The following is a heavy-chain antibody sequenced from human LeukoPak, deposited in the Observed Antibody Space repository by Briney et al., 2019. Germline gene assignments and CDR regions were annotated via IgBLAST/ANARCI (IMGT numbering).Heavy chain of an antibody. V-gene: IGHV3-23*01. Sequence: PGGSLRLSCAASGFTLSNYAMSWVRQAPGKGLEWVSAISGSGGSTYYADSVKGRFTISRDNSKNTLYLQMNSLRAEDTAVYYCAKDAPCTSTSCYVAGDFDYWGQGTLVTVSS. D-gene: IGHD2-2*01. CDR2: ISGSGGST. CDR1: GFTLSNYA. CDR3: AKDAPCTSTSCYVAGDFDY. J-gene: IGHJ4*02.